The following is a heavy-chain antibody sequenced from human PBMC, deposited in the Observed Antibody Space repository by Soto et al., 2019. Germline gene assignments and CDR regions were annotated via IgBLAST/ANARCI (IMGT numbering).Heavy chain of an antibody. Sequence: ASVKVSCKASGYTFTSYDINWVRQATGQGLEWMGWMNPNSGNTGYAQKFQGRVTMTRNTSISTAYMELSSLRSGDTAVYYCARVYSSGFKAFDIWGQGTMVTVSS. CDR1: GYTFTSYD. J-gene: IGHJ3*02. CDR3: ARVYSSGFKAFDI. D-gene: IGHD6-19*01. V-gene: IGHV1-8*01. CDR2: MNPNSGNT.